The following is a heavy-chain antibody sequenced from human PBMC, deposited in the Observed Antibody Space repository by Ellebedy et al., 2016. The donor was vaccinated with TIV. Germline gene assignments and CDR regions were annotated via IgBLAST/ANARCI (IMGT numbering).Heavy chain of an antibody. Sequence: GGSLRLSCAASGFTFDDYAMHWVRQAPGKGLEWVSGISWNSGSIGYADSVKGRFTISRDNAKNSLYLQMNSLRAEDTAVYLCAKTLDGYNYRPYFDYWGQGTLVTVSS. CDR2: ISWNSGSI. CDR1: GFTFDDYA. V-gene: IGHV3-9*01. D-gene: IGHD5-24*01. CDR3: AKTLDGYNYRPYFDY. J-gene: IGHJ4*02.